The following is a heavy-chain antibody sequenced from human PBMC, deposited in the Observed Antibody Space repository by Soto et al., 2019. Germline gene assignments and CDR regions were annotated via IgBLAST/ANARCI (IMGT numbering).Heavy chain of an antibody. CDR2: IYPGDSDT. V-gene: IGHV5-51*01. J-gene: IGHJ4*02. CDR3: ARGTKVTPNFDY. CDR1: GYSFTSYW. Sequence: VESVRISCKASGYSFTSYWIGWAPQMPGKGLEWMGIIYPGDSDTRYSPSFQGEVTISADKSISTAYLQWSSLKASDTAMYYCARGTKVTPNFDYWGQGTMVTVSS. D-gene: IGHD4-17*01.